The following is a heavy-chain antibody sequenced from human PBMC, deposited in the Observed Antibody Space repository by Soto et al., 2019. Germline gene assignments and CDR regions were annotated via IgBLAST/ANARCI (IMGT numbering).Heavy chain of an antibody. V-gene: IGHV4-39*01. CDR2: IYYSGST. Sequence: QLQLQESGPGLVKPSETLSLTCTVSGGSISSSSYHWGWIRQPPGKGLEWIGSIYYSGSTYYNPSLKSRVTISVDTSKNQFSLKLSSVTAADTAVYYCARRRPSPYYFDYWGQGTLVTVSS. CDR3: ARRRPSPYYFDY. J-gene: IGHJ4*02. CDR1: GGSISSSSYH.